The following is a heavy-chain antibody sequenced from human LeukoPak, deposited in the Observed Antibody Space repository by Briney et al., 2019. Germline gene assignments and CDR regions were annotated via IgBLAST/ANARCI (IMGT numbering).Heavy chain of an antibody. CDR1: GFTVSSNY. D-gene: IGHD2-2*01. Sequence: QAGGSLRLSCAASGFTVSSNYMSWVRQAPGKGLEWVSVIYSGGSTYYADSVKGRFTISRDNSKNTLYLQMNSLRAEDTAVYYCASLCSSTSCYQKRAFDIWGQGTMVTVSS. CDR2: IYSGGST. J-gene: IGHJ3*02. V-gene: IGHV3-53*01. CDR3: ASLCSSTSCYQKRAFDI.